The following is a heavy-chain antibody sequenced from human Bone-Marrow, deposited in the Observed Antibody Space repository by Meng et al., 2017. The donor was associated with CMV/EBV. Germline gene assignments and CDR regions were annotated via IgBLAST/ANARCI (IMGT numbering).Heavy chain of an antibody. J-gene: IGHJ5*02. CDR3: ARAAGSYYGSGCWFDP. V-gene: IGHV4-31*02. CDR2: IYYSGST. D-gene: IGHD3-10*01. Sequence: GSISSGGYYWSWIRQNPGKGLEWIGYIYYSGSTYYNPSLKSRVTISVDTSKNQFSLKLSSVTAADTAVYYCARAAGSYYGSGCWFDPWGQGTLVTVSS. CDR1: GSISSGGYY.